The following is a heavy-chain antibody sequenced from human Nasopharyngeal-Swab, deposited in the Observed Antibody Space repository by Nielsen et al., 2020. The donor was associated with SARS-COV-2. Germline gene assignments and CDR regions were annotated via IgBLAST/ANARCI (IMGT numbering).Heavy chain of an antibody. CDR3: ARPMRPMGHYYFGMDV. J-gene: IGHJ6*02. D-gene: IGHD1-26*01. Sequence: GESLKISCKGSGYSFTTYWLGWVRQMPGKGLEWMGIIYPGDSNTRYSPSFQGQVTISVDKYSSTAYLQWSSLKVSDTAIYYCARPMRPMGHYYFGMDVWGQGTTVTVSS. CDR2: IYPGDSNT. CDR1: GYSFTTYW. V-gene: IGHV5-51*01.